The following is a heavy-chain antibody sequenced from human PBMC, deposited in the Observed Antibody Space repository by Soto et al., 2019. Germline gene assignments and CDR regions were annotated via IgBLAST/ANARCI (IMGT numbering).Heavy chain of an antibody. D-gene: IGHD2-15*01. CDR1: GFTFSSYA. CDR3: ARDILGYCSGGSCFHYYGMDV. Sequence: QVQLVESGGGVVQPGRSLRLSCAASGFTFSSYAMHWVRQAPGKGLEWVAVISYDGSNKYYADSVKGRFTISRDNSKNTLYLQMNSLRAEDTAVYYCARDILGYCSGGSCFHYYGMDVWGQGTTVTVSS. V-gene: IGHV3-30-3*01. J-gene: IGHJ6*02. CDR2: ISYDGSNK.